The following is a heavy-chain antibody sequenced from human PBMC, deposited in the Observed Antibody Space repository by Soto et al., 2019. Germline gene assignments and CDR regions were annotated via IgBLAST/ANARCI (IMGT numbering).Heavy chain of an antibody. D-gene: IGHD3-10*01. CDR3: AHRPTDNSMVRGVEADNWFDP. Sequence: SGPTLVKPTQTLTLTCTFSGFSLSTSGVGVGWIRQPPGKALEWLALIYWDDDKRYSPSLKSRLTITKDTSKNQVVLTMTNMDPVDTATYYCAHRPTDNSMVRGVEADNWFDPWGQGTLVTVSS. J-gene: IGHJ5*02. CDR1: GFSLSTSGVG. CDR2: IYWDDDK. V-gene: IGHV2-5*02.